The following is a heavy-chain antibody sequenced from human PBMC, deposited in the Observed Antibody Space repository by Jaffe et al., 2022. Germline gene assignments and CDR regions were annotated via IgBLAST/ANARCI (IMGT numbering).Heavy chain of an antibody. J-gene: IGHJ6*03. CDR2: INSDGSST. CDR1: GFTFSSYW. D-gene: IGHD2-2*01. V-gene: IGHV3-74*01. Sequence: EVQLVESGGGLVQPGGSLRLSCAASGFTFSSYWMHWVRQAPGKGLVWVSRINSDGSSTSYADSVKGRFTISRDNAKNTLYLQMNSLRAEDTAVYYCAREDAVPFYYYYYMDVWGKGTTVTVSS. CDR3: AREDAVPFYYYYYMDV.